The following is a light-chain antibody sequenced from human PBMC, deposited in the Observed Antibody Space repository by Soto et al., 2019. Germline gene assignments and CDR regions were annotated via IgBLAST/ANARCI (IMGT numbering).Light chain of an antibody. J-gene: IGLJ1*01. Sequence: QSALTQPRSVSGSPGQSVTISCTGISSDVDSYNRVSWYQQPPGTAPKLMIYEVSNRPSGVPDRFSGSRSVNTASLTISGLRAEDEADYYCCSYEGSHTWVFGTGTKVTVL. V-gene: IGLV2-18*02. CDR2: EVS. CDR1: SSDVDSYNR. CDR3: CSYEGSHTWV.